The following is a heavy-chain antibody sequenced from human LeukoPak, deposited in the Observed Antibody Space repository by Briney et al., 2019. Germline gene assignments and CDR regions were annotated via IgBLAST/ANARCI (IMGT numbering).Heavy chain of an antibody. D-gene: IGHD1-26*01. CDR1: GFIFSRTT. J-gene: IGHJ4*02. Sequence: GGSLRLSCTGSGFIFSRTTMNWVRQAPGKGLEWVSSISSTTTYISYADSVKGRFTVSRDNAKKSVFLQMDSLGVDDTAIYYCASEWEHDSWGQGTLVTVSS. V-gene: IGHV3-21*01. CDR3: ASEWEHDS. CDR2: ISSTTTYI.